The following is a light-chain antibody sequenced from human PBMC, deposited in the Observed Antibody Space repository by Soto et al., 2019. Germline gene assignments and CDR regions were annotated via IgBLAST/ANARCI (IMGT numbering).Light chain of an antibody. CDR3: QQSYNTPT. CDR1: QSISSW. CDR2: QAS. V-gene: IGKV1-5*03. Sequence: DIPMTQSPSTLSATVGDRVTITCRASQSISSWLAWYQQKPGKAPKLLIYQASSLQVGVPSRFSGSGSGTDFTLTISSLQPEDFATYFCQQSYNTPTFGGGTKVDIK. J-gene: IGKJ4*01.